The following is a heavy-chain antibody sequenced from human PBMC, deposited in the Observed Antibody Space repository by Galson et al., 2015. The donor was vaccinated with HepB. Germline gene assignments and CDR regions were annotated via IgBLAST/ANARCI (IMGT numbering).Heavy chain of an antibody. D-gene: IGHD3-10*01. CDR2: INSDGSST. CDR1: GFTFSSYW. CDR3: AREESVVLPDGMDV. J-gene: IGHJ6*04. Sequence: SLRLSCAASGFTFSSYWMHWVRQAPGKGLVWVSRINSDGSSTSYADSVKGRFTISRDNAKNTLYLQMNSLRAEDTAVYYCAREESVVLPDGMDVWGKGTTVTVSS. V-gene: IGHV3-74*01.